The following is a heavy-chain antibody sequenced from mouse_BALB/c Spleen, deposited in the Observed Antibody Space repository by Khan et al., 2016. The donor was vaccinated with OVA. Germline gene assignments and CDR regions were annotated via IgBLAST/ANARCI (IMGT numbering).Heavy chain of an antibody. CDR3: AKPFYAYYYAMDY. D-gene: IGHD1-1*01. Sequence: VQLQESGPGLVAPSQSLSITCTVSGFSLTDYGVSWIRQPPGKGLEWLGILWGGGSTYYNSALKSRLSISKDNSKSQVFLKMNSLQTDDTAMYYCAKPFYAYYYAMDYWGQGTSVTVSS. J-gene: IGHJ4*01. CDR2: LWGGGST. CDR1: GFSLTDYG. V-gene: IGHV2-6-5*01.